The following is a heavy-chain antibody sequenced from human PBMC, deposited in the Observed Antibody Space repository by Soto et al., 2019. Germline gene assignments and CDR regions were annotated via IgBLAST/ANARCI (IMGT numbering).Heavy chain of an antibody. CDR3: ARDRYSYYDFWSGSLPYYYYGMDV. V-gene: IGHV3-7*01. J-gene: IGHJ6*02. D-gene: IGHD3-3*01. CDR1: GFTFSSYW. Sequence: LSCAASGFTFSSYWMSWVRQAPGKGLEWVANIKQDGSEKYYVDSVKGRFTISRDNAKNSLYLQMNSRRAEDTAAYYCARDRYSYYDFWSGSLPYYYYGMDVWGQGTTVTVSS. CDR2: IKQDGSEK.